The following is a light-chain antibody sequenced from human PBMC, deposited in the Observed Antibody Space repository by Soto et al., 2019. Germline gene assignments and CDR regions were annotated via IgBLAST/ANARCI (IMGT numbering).Light chain of an antibody. Sequence: QSVLTQPRSVSGSPGQSVTISCTGTSSDVGGYNYVSWYQQHPGKAPKLMIYDVSKRPSGVPDRFSGSKSGNTASLTISGLQAEDVAEYYCCSYAGSSTFAGFCGGTKVSVL. CDR3: CSYAGSSTFAG. CDR1: SSDVGGYNY. J-gene: IGLJ2*01. V-gene: IGLV2-11*01. CDR2: DVS.